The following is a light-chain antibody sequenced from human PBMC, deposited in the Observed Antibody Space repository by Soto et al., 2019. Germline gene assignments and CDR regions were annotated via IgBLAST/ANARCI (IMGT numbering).Light chain of an antibody. J-gene: IGKJ1*01. CDR3: QQYNSYSWT. Sequence: DIPKTQSPSPPFASVGDRVTITCRASQSISSWLAWYQQKPGKAPKLLIYKASSLESGVPSRFSGSGSGTEFTLTISSLQPDDFATYYCQQYNSYSWTFGQGTKVDIK. V-gene: IGKV1-5*03. CDR1: QSISSW. CDR2: KAS.